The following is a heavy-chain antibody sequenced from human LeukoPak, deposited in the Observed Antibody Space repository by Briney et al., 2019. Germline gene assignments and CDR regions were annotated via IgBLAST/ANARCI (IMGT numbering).Heavy chain of an antibody. D-gene: IGHD1-1*01. J-gene: IGHJ5*02. V-gene: IGHV4-38-2*01. Sequence: SETLSLTCVVSGYSISNDYYWGWIRQPPGKGLEWIGNIYHSGGSYYNPSLKSRATILVDTSKNQFSLKLSSVTAADTAVYYCAKAGTTGRHHWFDPWGQGNLVTVSS. CDR3: AKAGTTGRHHWFDP. CDR1: GYSISNDYY. CDR2: IYHSGGS.